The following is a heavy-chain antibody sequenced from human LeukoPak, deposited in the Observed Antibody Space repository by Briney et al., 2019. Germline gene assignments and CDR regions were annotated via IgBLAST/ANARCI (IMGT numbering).Heavy chain of an antibody. CDR3: ARGWFRGFGVLLYHY. V-gene: IGHV4-34*01. CDR1: GGSFSGCY. J-gene: IGHJ4*02. CDR2: INHSGST. D-gene: IGHD3-10*01. Sequence: SETLSLTCAVYGGSFSGCYWSWIRQPPGKGLEWIGEINHSGSTNYNPSLKSRVTISVDTSKNQFSLKLSSVTAADTAVYYCARGWFRGFGVLLYHYWGQGTLVTVSS.